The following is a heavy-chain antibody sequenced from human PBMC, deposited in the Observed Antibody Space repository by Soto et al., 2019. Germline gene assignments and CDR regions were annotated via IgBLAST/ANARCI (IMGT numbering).Heavy chain of an antibody. CDR2: IKSKTDGGTT. V-gene: IGHV3-15*01. J-gene: IGHJ6*03. CDR1: GFTCSNAW. D-gene: IGHD2-2*01. CDR3: TTDRGRDIVVWYYYYYYMDV. Sequence: EVQLVESGGGLVKPGGSLRLSCAASGFTCSNAWMSWVRQAPGKGLEWVGRIKSKTDGGTTDYAAPVKGRFTISRDDSKNTLYLQMNSLKTEDTAVYYCTTDRGRDIVVWYYYYYYMDVWGKGTTVTVSS.